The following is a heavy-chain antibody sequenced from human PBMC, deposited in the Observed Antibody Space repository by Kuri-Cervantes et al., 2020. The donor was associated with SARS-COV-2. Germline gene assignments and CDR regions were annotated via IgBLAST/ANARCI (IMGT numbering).Heavy chain of an antibody. CDR3: ARGANTKRLLNIVVANNWFDP. Sequence: VSVKVSCKASGYTFTGYYMHWVRQAPGQGLEWMGIINPSGGSTSYAQKFQGRVTMTRDTSTSTVYMELSSLRSEDTAVYYCARGANTKRLLNIVVANNWFDPWGQGTLVTVSS. J-gene: IGHJ5*02. D-gene: IGHD2-15*01. CDR2: INPSGGST. CDR1: GYTFTGYY. V-gene: IGHV1-46*03.